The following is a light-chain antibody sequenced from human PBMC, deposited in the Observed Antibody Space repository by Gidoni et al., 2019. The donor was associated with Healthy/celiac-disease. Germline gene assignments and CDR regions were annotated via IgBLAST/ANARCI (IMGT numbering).Light chain of an antibody. CDR1: QSISSW. Sequence: DIQMTQSPSILSASVGDRVTITCRASQSISSWLAWYQQKPGKAPKLLIYKASSLESGVPSRFSGRGSGTEFTLTISSLQPDDFATYYCQQYNSYSRTFGQGTKVEIK. V-gene: IGKV1-5*03. CDR2: KAS. J-gene: IGKJ1*01. CDR3: QQYNSYSRT.